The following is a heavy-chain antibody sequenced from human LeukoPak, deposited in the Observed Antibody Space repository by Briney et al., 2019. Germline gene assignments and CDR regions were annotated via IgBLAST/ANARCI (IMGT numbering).Heavy chain of an antibody. CDR2: ISWNSGSI. CDR1: GFTFDDYA. V-gene: IGHV3-9*01. D-gene: IGHD3-10*01. J-gene: IGHJ4*02. Sequence: PGRSLRLSCAASGFTFDDYAMHWVRQAPGKGLEWVSGISWNSGSIGYADSVKGRFTISRDNAKNSLYLQMNSLRAEDTALYYYAKDISELLWFGELAVWGQGTLVTISS. CDR3: AKDISELLWFGELAV.